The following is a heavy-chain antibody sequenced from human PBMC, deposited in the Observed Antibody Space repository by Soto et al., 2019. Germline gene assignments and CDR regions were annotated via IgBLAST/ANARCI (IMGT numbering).Heavy chain of an antibody. CDR2: IYTSGST. J-gene: IGHJ6*02. CDR3: ARVAPVTIFGVVIDYYGMDV. Sequence: KASETLSLTCTVSGGSISSYYWSWIRQPAGKGLEWIGRIYTSGSTNYNPSLKSRVTMSVDTSKNQFSLKLSSVTAADTAVYYCARVAPVTIFGVVIDYYGMDVWGQGTTVTVSS. V-gene: IGHV4-4*07. D-gene: IGHD3-3*01. CDR1: GGSISSYY.